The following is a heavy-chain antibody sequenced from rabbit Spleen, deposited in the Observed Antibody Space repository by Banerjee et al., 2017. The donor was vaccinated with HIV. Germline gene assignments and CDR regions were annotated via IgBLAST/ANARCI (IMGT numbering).Heavy chain of an antibody. CDR2: INAITGKA. J-gene: IGHJ6*01. V-gene: IGHV1S45*01. D-gene: IGHD6-1*01. CDR3: ARDLHRYDTYSL. CDR1: GFSFSNKAV. Sequence: QEQLVESGGGLVQPGGSLKLSCTASGFSFSNKAVMCWVRQAPGKGLEWIACINAITGKAVYASWAKGRFTFSKTSSTTVTLQMTSLTAADTATYFCARDLHRYDTYSLWGPGTLVTVS.